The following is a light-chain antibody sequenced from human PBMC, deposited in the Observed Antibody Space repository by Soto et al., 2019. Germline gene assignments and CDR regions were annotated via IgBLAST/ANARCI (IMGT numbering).Light chain of an antibody. Sequence: DIVMTQSPDFLAVSLGERATINCKSSQSLLYSSNNKNYLTWYQHKPGQPPKLLIYRASTRESGVPDRFSGSGSGTDFTLTISSLQAEDVAVYYCQQYYSIPPTFGGGTKVDIK. CDR2: RAS. CDR1: QSLLYSSNNKNY. V-gene: IGKV4-1*01. J-gene: IGKJ4*01. CDR3: QQYYSIPPT.